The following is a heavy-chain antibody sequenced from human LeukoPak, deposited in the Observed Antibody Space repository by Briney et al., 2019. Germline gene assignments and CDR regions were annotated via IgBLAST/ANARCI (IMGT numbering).Heavy chain of an antibody. CDR3: ARISAWFGEENAFDI. J-gene: IGHJ3*02. V-gene: IGHV4-39*07. CDR1: GGSVNSGTYY. CDR2: IYYSGSA. Sequence: PSETLSLTCSVSGGSVNSGTYYWSWIRQPPGKGLEWIGNIYYSGSAYYNPSLKSRVTISVDTSKNQFSLKLSSVTAADTAVYYCARISAWFGEENAFDIWGQGTMVTVSS. D-gene: IGHD3-10*01.